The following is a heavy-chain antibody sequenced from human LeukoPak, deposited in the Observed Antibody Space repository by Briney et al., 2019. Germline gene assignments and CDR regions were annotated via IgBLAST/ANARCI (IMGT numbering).Heavy chain of an antibody. D-gene: IGHD5-12*01. Sequence: GGSLRLSCAASGFTFSIYWMIWVRQAPGKGLEWVANIKHDGSDKHYVDSVKGRFTIYRDNANSSLYLQMNSLRDEDTAVYYCAAYSGPDERDAFDIRGQGTMVTVSS. V-gene: IGHV3-7*01. J-gene: IGHJ3*02. CDR3: AAYSGPDERDAFDI. CDR2: IKHDGSDK. CDR1: GFTFSIYW.